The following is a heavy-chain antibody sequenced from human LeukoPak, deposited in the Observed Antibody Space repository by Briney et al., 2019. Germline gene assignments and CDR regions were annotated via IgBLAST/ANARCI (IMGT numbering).Heavy chain of an antibody. J-gene: IGHJ6*03. CDR1: GGSFSGYY. V-gene: IGHV4-34*01. D-gene: IGHD4-17*01. CDR3: ARGRGTVTMKSIADYYYYYYMDV. CDR2: INHSGST. Sequence: PSETLSLTCAVYGGSFSGYYWSWIRQPPGKGLEWIGEINHSGSTNYNPSLKSRVTISVDTSRNQFSLKLSSVTAADTAVYYCARGRGTVTMKSIADYYYYYYMDVWGKGTTVTVSS.